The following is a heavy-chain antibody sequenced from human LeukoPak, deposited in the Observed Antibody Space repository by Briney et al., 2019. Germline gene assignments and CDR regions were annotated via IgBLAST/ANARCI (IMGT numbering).Heavy chain of an antibody. V-gene: IGHV3-23*01. D-gene: IGHD6-19*01. CDR2: ISGSGGST. CDR1: GFTFSSYA. J-gene: IGHJ4*02. CDR3: ARIAVAGIDY. Sequence: GGSLRLSCAASGFTFSSYAMSWVRQAPGKGLEWVSAISGSGGSTYYADSVKGRFTISRDNAKNSLYLQMNSLRAEDTAVYYCARIAVAGIDYWGQGTLVTVSS.